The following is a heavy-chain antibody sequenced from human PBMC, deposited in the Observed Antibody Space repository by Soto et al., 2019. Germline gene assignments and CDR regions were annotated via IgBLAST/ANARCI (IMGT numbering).Heavy chain of an antibody. V-gene: IGHV3-43D*04. D-gene: IGHD6-6*01. CDR2: ISWDGGST. CDR3: AKDRGGSSSSSHLDY. J-gene: IGHJ4*02. Sequence: EVQLVESGGVVVQPGGSLRLSCAASGFTFDDYDMHWVRQAPGKGLEWVSLISWDGGSTYYADSVKDRFTISRDNSKNSLYLQMNSLKAEDTALYYCAKDRGGSSSSSHLDYWGQGTLGTVSS. CDR1: GFTFDDYD.